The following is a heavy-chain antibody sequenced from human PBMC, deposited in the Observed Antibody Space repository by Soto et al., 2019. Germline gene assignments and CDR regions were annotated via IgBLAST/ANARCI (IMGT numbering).Heavy chain of an antibody. CDR2: IYYSGST. CDR1: GGSISTYY. Sequence: SKTLSLTGTVSGGSISTYYRSWIRQPPGKGLEWIGYIYYSGSTNYNPSLKSRVTISVDTSKNQFSLRLSSVTAADTAVYYSARGYGDYRVFDYWGQGTLVTVSS. D-gene: IGHD4-17*01. CDR3: ARGYGDYRVFDY. V-gene: IGHV4-59*01. J-gene: IGHJ4*02.